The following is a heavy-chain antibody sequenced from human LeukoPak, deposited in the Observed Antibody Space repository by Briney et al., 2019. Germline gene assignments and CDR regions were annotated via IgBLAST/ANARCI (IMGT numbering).Heavy chain of an antibody. D-gene: IGHD5-18*01. CDR3: ARSWDTAMAGLFDAFDI. CDR2: IWYDGSNK. V-gene: IGHV3-33*01. CDR1: GFTFSSYG. Sequence: PGRSLRLSCAASGFTFSSYGMHWVRQAPGKGLEWVAVIWYDGSNKYYADSVKGRFTISRDNSKNTLYLQMNSLRAEDTAVYYCARSWDTAMAGLFDAFDIWGQGTMVTVSS. J-gene: IGHJ3*02.